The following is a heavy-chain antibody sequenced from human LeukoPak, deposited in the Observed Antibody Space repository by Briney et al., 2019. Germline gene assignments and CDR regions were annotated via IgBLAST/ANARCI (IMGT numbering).Heavy chain of an antibody. D-gene: IGHD3-10*01. CDR3: AKNRGTGLAFYDY. CDR2: ISGGGSTA. Sequence: GGSLRLSCAASGFTFSSYAMTWVRQAPGKGLEWVSAISGGGSTAYYAASVKGGFITSRDNSKTTLYLQMSNLRADDTALYFCAKNRGTGLAFYDYWGQGTQVTVSS. J-gene: IGHJ4*02. CDR1: GFTFSSYA. V-gene: IGHV3-23*01.